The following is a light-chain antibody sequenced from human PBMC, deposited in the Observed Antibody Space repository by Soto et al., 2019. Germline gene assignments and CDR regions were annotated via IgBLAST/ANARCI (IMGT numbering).Light chain of an antibody. J-gene: IGLJ2*01. Sequence: QSALTQPASVSRSPGQSITISCTGTSSDVGGFNLVSWYQQHPGKDPKLIIYEATKRPSGVSNRFSGSKSGNTASMTISGLQAEDEADYFCCSYARSSTVVFGGGTKVTVL. V-gene: IGLV2-23*02. CDR2: EAT. CDR3: CSYARSSTVV. CDR1: SSDVGGFNL.